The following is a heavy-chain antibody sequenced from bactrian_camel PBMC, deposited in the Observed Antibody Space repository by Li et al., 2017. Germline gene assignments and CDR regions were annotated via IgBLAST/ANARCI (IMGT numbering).Heavy chain of an antibody. CDR2: IDMDGPT. CDR1: GVDYSTFC. CDR3: AAQALDLWYRGNFKY. D-gene: IGHD2*01. V-gene: IGHV3S53*01. J-gene: IGHJ4*01. Sequence: QLVESGGAAVQAGGSLTLSCVVSGVDYSTFCMAWFRQAPGKEREGVATIDMDGPTNYTESVKGRFTISQDDAMNTVYLQMDLLKPEDTAMYYCAAQALDLWYRGNFKYWGQGTQVTVS.